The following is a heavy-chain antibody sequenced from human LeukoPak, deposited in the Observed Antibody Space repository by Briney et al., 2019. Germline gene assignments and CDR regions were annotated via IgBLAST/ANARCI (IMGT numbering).Heavy chain of an antibody. D-gene: IGHD6-19*01. CDR1: GFTFSSYA. Sequence: GGSLRLSCAASGFTFSSYAISWVRQAPGKGLEWVSAISKSGDSTYYADSVKGRFTISRDNSKNTIYLQMNSLRVEDTAVYYCAKLSGWTGWFFDYWGPGTVVTVSS. J-gene: IGHJ4*02. CDR3: AKLSGWTGWFFDY. V-gene: IGHV3-23*01. CDR2: ISKSGDST.